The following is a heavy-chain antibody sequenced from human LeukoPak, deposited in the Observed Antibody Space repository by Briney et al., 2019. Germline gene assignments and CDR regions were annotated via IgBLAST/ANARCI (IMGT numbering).Heavy chain of an antibody. Sequence: GGSLRLSCAASGFTFSSYWMHWVRQAPGKGLVWVSRINTGGSSTNYADSVKGRFTISRDNAKNTLYLQMNSLRAEDTAVYYCARKPPFYYYMDVWGKGTTVTVSS. J-gene: IGHJ6*03. V-gene: IGHV3-74*01. CDR1: GFTFSSYW. CDR2: INTGGSST. CDR3: ARKPPFYYYMDV.